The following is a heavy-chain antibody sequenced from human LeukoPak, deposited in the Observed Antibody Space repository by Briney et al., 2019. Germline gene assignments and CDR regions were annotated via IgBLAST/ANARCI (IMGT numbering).Heavy chain of an antibody. CDR2: ISSSSTTI. J-gene: IGHJ4*02. CDR3: AREGWYGEPLSY. Sequence: TGGSLRLSCAASGFTFSNYEMNWVRQAPGKGLEWVSYISSSSTTIYNADSVEGLFTISRDKAKNLLFLQMSSLRAEDTAVYYCAREGWYGEPLSYWGQGTLVTVSS. D-gene: IGHD3-10*01. V-gene: IGHV3-48*03. CDR1: GFTFSNYE.